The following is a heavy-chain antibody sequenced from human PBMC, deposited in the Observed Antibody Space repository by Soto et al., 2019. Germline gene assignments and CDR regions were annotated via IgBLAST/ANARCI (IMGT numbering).Heavy chain of an antibody. V-gene: IGHV1-69*02. CDR1: GGTFSSYT. J-gene: IGHJ4*02. CDR3: ARSYCSGGSCYPTNFDY. D-gene: IGHD2-15*01. CDR2: IIPILGIA. Sequence: QVQLVQSGAEVKKPGSSVKVSCKASGGTFSSYTISWVRQAPGQGLEWMGRIIPILGIANCAQKFQGRVTITADKSTSTAYMELSSLRSEDTAVYYCARSYCSGGSCYPTNFDYWGQGTLVTVSS.